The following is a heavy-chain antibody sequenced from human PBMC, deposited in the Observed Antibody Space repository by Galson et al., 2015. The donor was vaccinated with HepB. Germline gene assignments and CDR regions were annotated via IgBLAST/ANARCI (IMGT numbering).Heavy chain of an antibody. CDR2: IRSKAYGGTT. J-gene: IGHJ2*01. CDR3: TRTLGIAVAGTRYFDL. V-gene: IGHV3-49*03. D-gene: IGHD6-19*01. CDR1: GFTFGDYA. Sequence: SLRLSCAASGFTFGDYAMSWFRQAPGKGLEGVGFIRSKAYGGTTEYAASVKGRFTISRDDSKSIAYLHMNSLKTEDTAGDYCTRTLGIAVAGTRYFDLWGRGTLVTVSS.